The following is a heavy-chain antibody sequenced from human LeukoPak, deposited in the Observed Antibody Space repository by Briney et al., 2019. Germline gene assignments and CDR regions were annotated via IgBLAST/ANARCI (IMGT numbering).Heavy chain of an antibody. V-gene: IGHV4-39*07. CDR1: GVSISTIGYY. CDR2: IYYSGIT. CDR3: ARDPKSAVAADWFDP. Sequence: SETLSLTCTVSGVSISTIGYYWGWIRQPPGKGLEWTGSIYYSGITYYNPSLKSRVTISIDTSNNQFSLTLSSVTAADTAFYYCARDPKSAVAADWFDPWGQGTLVTVSS. D-gene: IGHD6-19*01. J-gene: IGHJ5*01.